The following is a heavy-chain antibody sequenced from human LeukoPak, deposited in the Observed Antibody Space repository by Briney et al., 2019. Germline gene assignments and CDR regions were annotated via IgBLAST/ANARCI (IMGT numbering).Heavy chain of an antibody. CDR1: GFTFSSHW. CDR3: ARDGFDAGIYFDY. D-gene: IGHD3-9*01. CDR2: INQDGSQR. Sequence: GGSLRLSCAVSGFTFSSHWMSWVRHAPGKGLEWVANINQDGSQRYYVDSAKGRFTISRDNAKNSLYLQMDSLRVEDTALYYCARDGFDAGIYFDYWGQGALVTVSS. J-gene: IGHJ4*02. V-gene: IGHV3-7*01.